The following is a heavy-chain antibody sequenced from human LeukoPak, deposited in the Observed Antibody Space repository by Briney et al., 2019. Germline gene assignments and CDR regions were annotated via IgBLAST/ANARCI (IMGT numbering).Heavy chain of an antibody. Sequence: PGGSLRLSCVASEFTFSSYNMNWVRQAPGKGLEWVSSISSSGSYIYYADAVKGRFTISRDNAKDSLYLQMNSLRAEDTAVYYCAREIFWSGYYSNLHFDYWGRGTQVTVSS. CDR2: ISSSGSYI. D-gene: IGHD3-3*01. V-gene: IGHV3-21*01. CDR1: EFTFSSYN. J-gene: IGHJ4*02. CDR3: AREIFWSGYYSNLHFDY.